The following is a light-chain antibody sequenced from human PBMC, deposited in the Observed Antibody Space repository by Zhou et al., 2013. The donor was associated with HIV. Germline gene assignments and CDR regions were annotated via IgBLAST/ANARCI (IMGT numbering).Light chain of an antibody. V-gene: IGKV1-39*01. CDR3: QQSHSFYT. Sequence: DIQMTQSPSSLSASVGDRVTISCRASQSISTYLNWYQQKSGRAPTVLISSASTLQGGVPSRFTGSGSGTDFTLTISSLQPEDSATYHCQQSHSFYTFGQGTKLEI. CDR1: QSISTY. CDR2: SAS. J-gene: IGKJ2*01.